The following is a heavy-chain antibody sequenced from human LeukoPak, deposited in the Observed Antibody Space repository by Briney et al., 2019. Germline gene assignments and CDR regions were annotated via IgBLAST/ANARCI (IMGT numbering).Heavy chain of an antibody. D-gene: IGHD4-17*01. V-gene: IGHV1-69*13. CDR1: GGTFSSYA. CDR2: IIPIFGTA. J-gene: IGHJ4*02. Sequence: SVKVSCKASGGTFSSYAISWVRQAPGQGLEWMGGIIPIFGTANYAQKFQGRVTITADESTSTAYMELSSLRSEDTAVYYCARDRSDYGDYSVSSYWGQGTLVTVSS. CDR3: ARDRSDYGDYSVSSY.